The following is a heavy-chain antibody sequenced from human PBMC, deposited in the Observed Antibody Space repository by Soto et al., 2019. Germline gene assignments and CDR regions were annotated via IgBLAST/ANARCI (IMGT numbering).Heavy chain of an antibody. Sequence: PGGSLRLSCAASGFTFSSYAMSWVRQAPGKGLEWVSAISGSGGSTYYADSVKGRFTISRDNSKNTLYLQMNSLRAEDTAVYYCAKDYGIAVAGGFDYWGQEPWSPSPQ. CDR1: GFTFSSYA. J-gene: IGHJ4*01. V-gene: IGHV3-23*01. CDR3: AKDYGIAVAGGFDY. D-gene: IGHD6-19*01. CDR2: ISGSGGST.